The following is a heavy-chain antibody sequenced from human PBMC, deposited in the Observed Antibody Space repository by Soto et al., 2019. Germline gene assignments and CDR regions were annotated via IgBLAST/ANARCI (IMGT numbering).Heavy chain of an antibody. CDR3: ARALYSSFPRYYYYGMDV. CDR1: GGSISSGDYY. CDR2: IYYSGST. J-gene: IGHJ6*02. V-gene: IGHV4-30-4*01. Sequence: QVQLQESGPGLVKPSQTLSLTCTVSGGSISSGDYYWSWIRQPPGKGLEWIGYIYYSGSTYYNPALKSRVTISVDTSTNQVSLKLSSVTAADTAVYSCARALYSSFPRYYYYGMDVWGQGTTVTVSS. D-gene: IGHD4-4*01.